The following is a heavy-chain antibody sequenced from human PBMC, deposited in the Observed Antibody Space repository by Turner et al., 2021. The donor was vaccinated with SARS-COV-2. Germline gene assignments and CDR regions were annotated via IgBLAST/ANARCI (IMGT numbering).Heavy chain of an antibody. V-gene: IGHV4-39*01. D-gene: IGHD3-10*01. CDR2: IYYSGST. Sequence: QLQLQESGPGLVKPSETLSLTCTVSGGSISSSPYYWGWIRQPPGKGLEWIGSIYYSGSTYYNPSLKSRVTISVDTSKNQFSLKLSSVTAADTAVYYCARRSEGYYGSGSHWFDSWGQGTLVTVSS. CDR3: ARRSEGYYGSGSHWFDS. J-gene: IGHJ5*01. CDR1: GGSISSSPYY.